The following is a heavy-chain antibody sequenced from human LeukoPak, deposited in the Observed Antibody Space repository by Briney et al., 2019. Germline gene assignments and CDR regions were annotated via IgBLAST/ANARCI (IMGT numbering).Heavy chain of an antibody. V-gene: IGHV3-23*01. Sequence: GGSLRLSCAAAGFTFSSYAMNWVRQAPGKGLEWVSAISGSGDSTFYADSVKGRFSISRDNSKNTVFLQMSSLRAEDTAVYYCARVGSFGSGSYYKGFDPWGQGTLVTVSS. J-gene: IGHJ5*02. CDR3: ARVGSFGSGSYYKGFDP. D-gene: IGHD3-10*01. CDR2: ISGSGDST. CDR1: GFTFSSYA.